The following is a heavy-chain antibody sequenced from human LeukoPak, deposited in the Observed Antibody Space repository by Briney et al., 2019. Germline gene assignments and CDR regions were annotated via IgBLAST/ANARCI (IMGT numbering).Heavy chain of an antibody. J-gene: IGHJ4*02. CDR2: ISGSGGST. D-gene: IGHD3-10*01. V-gene: IGHV3-23*01. CDR1: GFTFSSYG. CDR3: AKEPPYGSGSPYYFEY. Sequence: GGSLRLSCAASGFTFSSYGMSWVRQAPGKGLEWVSAISGSGGSTYYADSVKGRFTISRDNSKNTLYLQMNSLRAEDTAVFYRAKEPPYGSGSPYYFEYWGQGTLVTVSS.